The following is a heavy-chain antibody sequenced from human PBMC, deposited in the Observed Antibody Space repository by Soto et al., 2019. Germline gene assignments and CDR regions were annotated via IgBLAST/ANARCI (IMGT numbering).Heavy chain of an antibody. CDR2: ISAYNGNT. CDR3: ARVETGTSLVIKYGMDV. CDR1: GYTFTSDG. D-gene: IGHD1-7*01. V-gene: IGHV1-18*04. Sequence: ASVKVSCKASGYTFTSDGISWVRQAPGQGLEWMGWISAYNGNTNYAQKLQGRVTMTTDTSTSTAYMELRRLRSEDTAVYYCARVETGTSLVIKYGMDVWGQGTTVTVSS. J-gene: IGHJ6*02.